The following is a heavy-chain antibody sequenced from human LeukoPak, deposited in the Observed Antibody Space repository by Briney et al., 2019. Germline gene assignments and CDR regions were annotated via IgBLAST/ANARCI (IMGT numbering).Heavy chain of an antibody. CDR1: GGSISSYY. D-gene: IGHD4/OR15-4a*01. J-gene: IGHJ4*02. CDR3: ARDNMELDY. CDR2: IYYSGST. V-gene: IGHV4-59*01. Sequence: SETLSLTCTVSGGSISSYYWSWIRQPPGKGLEWIGYIYYSGSTNYNPSLKGRVTISVDTSKNQFSLKLSSVTAADTAVYYCARDNMELDYWGQGTLVTVSS.